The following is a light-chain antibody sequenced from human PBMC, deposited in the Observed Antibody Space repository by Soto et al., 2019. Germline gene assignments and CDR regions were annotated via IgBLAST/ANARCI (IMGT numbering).Light chain of an antibody. CDR1: QSISSW. V-gene: IGKV1-5*03. CDR2: TAS. CDR3: QQYDTYSA. J-gene: IGKJ1*01. Sequence: DIQMTQSPSTLSASVGDRVTITCRASQSISSWLAWYQQKPGKAPKLLIYTASSLESGVPSRFSGSGSGTEFTLTISSLQPDDFATDYCQQYDTYSAFGQGTKVEIK.